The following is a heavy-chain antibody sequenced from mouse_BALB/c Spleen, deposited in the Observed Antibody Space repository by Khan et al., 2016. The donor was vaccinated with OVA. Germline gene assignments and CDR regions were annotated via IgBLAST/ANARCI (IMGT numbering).Heavy chain of an antibody. D-gene: IGHD2-2*01. CDR3: TRDGNDAHWYFDV. CDR2: ISSGSTYT. V-gene: IGHV5-6-4*01. Sequence: EVELVESGGGLVKPGGSLKLSCAASGFSFSTYTMSWVRQTPEKRLEWVATISSGSTYTYYPASVRGRFTISRDPAKNTLYLQMSSLKSEDTAMYDWTRDGNDAHWYFDVWGAGTTGTVAS. J-gene: IGHJ1*01. CDR1: GFSFSTYT.